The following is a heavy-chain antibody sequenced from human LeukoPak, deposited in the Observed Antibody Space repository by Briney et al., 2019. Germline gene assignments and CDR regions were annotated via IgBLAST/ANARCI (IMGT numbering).Heavy chain of an antibody. CDR1: GFIFNNYD. V-gene: IGHV3-23*01. Sequence: GGSLRLSCAASGFIFNNYDLIWVRQAPGKGLEWVSAISNDGGGTQYAEFVKGRFTISRDNSKNTLFLQMNSLRAEDTALYYCAKGSSGYFADLWGQGTLVTVSS. D-gene: IGHD3-22*01. CDR3: AKGSSGYFADL. J-gene: IGHJ5*02. CDR2: ISNDGGGT.